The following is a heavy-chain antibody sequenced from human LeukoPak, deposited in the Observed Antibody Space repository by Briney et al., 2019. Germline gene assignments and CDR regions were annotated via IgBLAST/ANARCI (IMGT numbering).Heavy chain of an antibody. J-gene: IGHJ3*02. Sequence: PSGTLSLTCAVSGGSISSSNWWSWVRQPPGKGLEWIGEIYHSGSTNYNPSLKSRVTISVDTSKNQFSLKLSSVTAADTAVYYCARAVARISDAFDIWGQGTMVTVSS. V-gene: IGHV4-4*02. CDR2: IYHSGST. D-gene: IGHD5-12*01. CDR3: ARAVARISDAFDI. CDR1: GGSISSSNW.